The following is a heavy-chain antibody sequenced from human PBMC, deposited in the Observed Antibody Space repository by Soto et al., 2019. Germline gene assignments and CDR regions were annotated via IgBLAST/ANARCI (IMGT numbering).Heavy chain of an antibody. D-gene: IGHD1-1*01. Sequence: SGPTLVNPTQTLTLTGTFSGFSLSTSGVGVGWIRQPPGKALEWLALIYWDDDKRYSPSLKSRLTITKDTSKNQVVLTMTNMDPVDTATYYCAHSPRATGTRVRNWFDPWGQGTLVTVSS. V-gene: IGHV2-5*02. CDR2: IYWDDDK. CDR3: AHSPRATGTRVRNWFDP. J-gene: IGHJ5*02. CDR1: GFSLSTSGVG.